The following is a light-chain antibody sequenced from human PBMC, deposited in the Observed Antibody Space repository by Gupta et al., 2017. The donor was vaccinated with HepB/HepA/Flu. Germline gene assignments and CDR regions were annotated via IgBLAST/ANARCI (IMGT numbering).Light chain of an antibody. CDR3: QQSDSTSWT. V-gene: IGKV1-39*01. CDR2: AAS. J-gene: IGKJ1*01. Sequence: DIQMTQSPSSLSASVGDRVTITCRASQSISGYLNWYQQKPGKAPKLLIYAASSLQSGVPSRFSGSGSGTDFTLTISRLQPEDFATYYCQQSDSTSWTFGQGTKVEIK. CDR1: QSISGY.